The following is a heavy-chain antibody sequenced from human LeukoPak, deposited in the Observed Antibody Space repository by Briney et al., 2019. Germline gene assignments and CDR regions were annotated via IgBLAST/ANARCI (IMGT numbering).Heavy chain of an antibody. Sequence: GTSLRLSCAASGFTFTSWAMHWVRQAPGKGLEWVTNINQDGTEKYYVDSVKGRFTVSRDYAKNSLYLQMNSLRAEDTAVYYCAELGITMIGGVWGKGTTVTISS. V-gene: IGHV3-7*01. CDR1: GFTFTSWA. D-gene: IGHD3-10*02. CDR3: AELGITMIGGV. J-gene: IGHJ6*04. CDR2: INQDGTEK.